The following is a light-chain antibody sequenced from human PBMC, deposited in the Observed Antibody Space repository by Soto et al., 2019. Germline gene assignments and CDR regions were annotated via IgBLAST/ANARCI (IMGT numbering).Light chain of an antibody. V-gene: IGLV2-14*03. CDR2: EVN. CDR3: SSYTSSNILI. Sequence: QSALTQPASVSGSPGQSITISCTETSSDVGGYNYVSWYQQHPGKAPKLMIYEVNNRPSGISNRFSGSKSGNTASLTISGLHTEDEADYYCSSYTSSNILIFGGGTKVTVL. CDR1: SSDVGGYNY. J-gene: IGLJ2*01.